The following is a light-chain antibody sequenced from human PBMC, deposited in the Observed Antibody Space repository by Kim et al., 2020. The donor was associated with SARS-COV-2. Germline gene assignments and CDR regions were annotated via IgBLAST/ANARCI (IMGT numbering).Light chain of an antibody. CDR2: GAS. J-gene: IGKJ5*01. CDR1: QTVTSNY. Sequence: PGERATLSCRATQTVTSNYLAWFQQRPGQAPRLLIYGASRRATGIPDRFSGSGSGTEFTLTISGLEPEDFAVYYCQQNGNSPVTFGRGTRME. V-gene: IGKV3-20*01. CDR3: QQNGNSPVT.